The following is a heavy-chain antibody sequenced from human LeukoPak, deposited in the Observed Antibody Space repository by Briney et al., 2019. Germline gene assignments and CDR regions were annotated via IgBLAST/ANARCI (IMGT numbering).Heavy chain of an antibody. V-gene: IGHV4-4*07. CDR1: GGSISGYY. CDR3: ARVGGSYDYVWGSYHPIDWFDP. D-gene: IGHD3-16*02. J-gene: IGHJ5*02. Sequence: SETLSLTCTVSGGSISGYYWSWIREPPGKGLEWIGRIYTSGSTNYNPSLKSRVTMSVDTSKNQFSLKLSSVTAADTAVYYCARVGGSYDYVWGSYHPIDWFDPWGQGTLVTVSS. CDR2: IYTSGST.